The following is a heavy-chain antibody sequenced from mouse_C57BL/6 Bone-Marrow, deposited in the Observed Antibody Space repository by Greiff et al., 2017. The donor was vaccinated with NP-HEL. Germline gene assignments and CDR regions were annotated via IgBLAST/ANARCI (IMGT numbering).Heavy chain of an antibody. D-gene: IGHD2-5*01. J-gene: IGHJ3*01. CDR3: TTSNYWAWFAY. V-gene: IGHV14-4*01. Sequence: EVQLQQSGAELVRPGASVKLSCTASGFNIKDDYMHWVKQRPEQGLEWIGWIDPENGDTEYASKFQGKATITADTSSNTAYLQLSILTSEDTAVYYCTTSNYWAWFAYWGQGTLVTVSA. CDR2: IDPENGDT. CDR1: GFNIKDDY.